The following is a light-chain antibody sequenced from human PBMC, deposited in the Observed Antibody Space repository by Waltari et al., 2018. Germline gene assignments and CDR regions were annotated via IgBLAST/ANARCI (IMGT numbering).Light chain of an antibody. CDR2: QAS. J-gene: IGLJ2*01. CDR3: QTWDRNTYVV. CDR1: KLEDKY. V-gene: IGLV3-1*01. Sequence: SYEVTQPPSVSVSPGQTASITCSGDKLEDKYVCWYQQKPGQAPVLVLHQASKRPSGIPERFSGFNSGNTATLTISETQAMDEADYYCQTWDRNTYVVFGGGTKLTVL.